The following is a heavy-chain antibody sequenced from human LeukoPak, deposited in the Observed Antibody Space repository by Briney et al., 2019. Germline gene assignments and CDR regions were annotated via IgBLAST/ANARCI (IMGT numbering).Heavy chain of an antibody. Sequence: GGSLRLSCAASGFTFSSYGMHWVRQAPGKGLEWVAVISYDGSNKYYADSVKGRFTISRDNAKNSLYLQMNSLRAEDTAVYFCARDRIGYCSATSCFVNSYYYMDVWGKGTTVTVSS. D-gene: IGHD2-2*01. J-gene: IGHJ6*03. CDR1: GFTFSSYG. V-gene: IGHV3-30*03. CDR2: ISYDGSNK. CDR3: ARDRIGYCSATSCFVNSYYYMDV.